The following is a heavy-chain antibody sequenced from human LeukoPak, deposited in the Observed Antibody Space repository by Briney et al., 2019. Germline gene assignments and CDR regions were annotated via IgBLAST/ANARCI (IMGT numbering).Heavy chain of an antibody. Sequence: ASVKVSCKASGYTFTSYGISWVRQAPGQGLEWMGRINPNSGGTDYAQKFQGRVAMTRDTSITTAYMELSRLTSDDTAVYYCAREITIHNWFDPWGQGTLVTVSS. CDR3: AREITIHNWFDP. J-gene: IGHJ5*02. CDR2: INPNSGGT. V-gene: IGHV1-2*06. CDR1: GYTFTSYG. D-gene: IGHD3-3*01.